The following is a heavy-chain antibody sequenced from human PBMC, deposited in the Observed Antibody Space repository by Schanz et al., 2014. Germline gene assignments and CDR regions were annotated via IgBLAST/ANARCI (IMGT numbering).Heavy chain of an antibody. Sequence: QVQLVQSGAEVKKPGSSVKVSCKASGGTFSSYTISWVRQAPGQGLEWMGRIIPILGIANYAQNFQGRVTITADKSTSTAYMELRSLRSEDTAVYYCARDRLECGAECYSVEVFEIWGQGTLVIVSS. CDR1: GGTFSSYT. D-gene: IGHD2-21*01. CDR2: IIPILGIA. V-gene: IGHV1-69*08. J-gene: IGHJ4*02. CDR3: ARDRLECGAECYSVEVFEI.